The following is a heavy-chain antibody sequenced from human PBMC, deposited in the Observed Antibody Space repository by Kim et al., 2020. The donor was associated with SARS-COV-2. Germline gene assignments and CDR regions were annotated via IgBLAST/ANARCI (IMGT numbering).Heavy chain of an antibody. CDR1: GGSIRSYY. Sequence: SDTLSLTCTGSGGSIRSYYWSWIRQPPGKGLEWIGYIYYSVSTNYNPSLKSRVTISVDTSKNQFSLKLSSVTAADTAVYYCARDHREWLQYTANWYFDLWGRGTLVTVSS. CDR3: ARDHREWLQYTANWYFDL. CDR2: IYYSVST. D-gene: IGHD3-3*01. V-gene: IGHV4-59*07. J-gene: IGHJ2*01.